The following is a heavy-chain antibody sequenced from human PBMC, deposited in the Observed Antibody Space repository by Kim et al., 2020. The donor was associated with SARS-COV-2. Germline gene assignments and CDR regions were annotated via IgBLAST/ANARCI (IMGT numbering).Heavy chain of an antibody. D-gene: IGHD3-22*01. J-gene: IGHJ4*02. CDR2: ISYDGSNK. Sequence: GGSLRLSCAASGFTFSSYAIHWVRQAPGKGLEWVAVISYDGSNKYYADSVKGRFTISRDNSKNTLYLQMNSLRAEDTAVYYCARDKTPRYGYDSSGEWTEFDYWGQGTLVTVSS. CDR3: ARDKTPRYGYDSSGEWTEFDY. V-gene: IGHV3-30-3*01. CDR1: GFTFSSYA.